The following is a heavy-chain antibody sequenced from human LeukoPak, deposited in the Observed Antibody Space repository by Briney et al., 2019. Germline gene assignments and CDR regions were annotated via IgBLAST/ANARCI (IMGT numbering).Heavy chain of an antibody. CDR2: ISSVVDKT. Sequence: GGSLRLSCAASGFTFSNYGMNWVRQAPGKGLEWVSSISSVVDKTYHADSVKGRFTISRDNSKNTLYLQMNGLRAEDTAAYYCAKGTVRFLEWSQRGYFDYWGQGILVTVSS. J-gene: IGHJ4*02. V-gene: IGHV3-23*01. CDR1: GFTFSNYG. CDR3: AKGTVRFLEWSQRGYFDY. D-gene: IGHD3-3*01.